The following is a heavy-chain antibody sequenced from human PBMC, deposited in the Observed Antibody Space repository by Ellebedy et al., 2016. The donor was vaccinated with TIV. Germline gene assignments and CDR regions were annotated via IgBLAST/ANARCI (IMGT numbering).Heavy chain of an antibody. Sequence: AASVKVSCKASGYTFTSYAMHWVRQAPGQRLEWMGWINAGNGNTKYSQKFQGRVTITRDTSASTAYMELSSLRSEDTAVYYCARDPVTIFGVVTTYYYYGMDVWGQGTTVTVSS. CDR1: GYTFTSYA. J-gene: IGHJ6*02. CDR3: ARDPVTIFGVVTTYYYYGMDV. D-gene: IGHD3-3*01. CDR2: INAGNGNT. V-gene: IGHV1-3*01.